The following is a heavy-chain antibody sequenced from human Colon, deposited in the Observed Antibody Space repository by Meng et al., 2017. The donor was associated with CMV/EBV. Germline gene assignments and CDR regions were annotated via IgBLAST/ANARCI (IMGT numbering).Heavy chain of an antibody. Sequence: GSLRLSCTVSGGSMITYYYTWIRETPGRGLEWLGYVYFSGRTKYTPSLRGRVSMSLDISQNQVSLNLTSVTAADTAVYYCARSNYSTFDGGRPYYYYGLDVWGQGTTVTVSS. J-gene: IGHJ6*02. V-gene: IGHV4-59*01. D-gene: IGHD4-11*01. CDR1: GGSMITYY. CDR2: VYFSGRT. CDR3: ARSNYSTFDGGRPYYYYGLDV.